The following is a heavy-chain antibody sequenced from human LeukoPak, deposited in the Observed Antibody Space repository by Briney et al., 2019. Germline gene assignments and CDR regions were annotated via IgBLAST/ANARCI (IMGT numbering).Heavy chain of an antibody. V-gene: IGHV3-49*03. D-gene: IGHD2-2*01. Sequence: GGSLRLSCTASGFTFGDYAMSWFRQAPGKGLEWVGFIRSKAYGGTTEYAASVKGRFTISRDDSESIAYLQMNSLKTEDTAVYYCTRAWGYCSSTSCPYFDYWGQGTLVTVSS. CDR2: IRSKAYGGTT. CDR3: TRAWGYCSSTSCPYFDY. CDR1: GFTFGDYA. J-gene: IGHJ4*02.